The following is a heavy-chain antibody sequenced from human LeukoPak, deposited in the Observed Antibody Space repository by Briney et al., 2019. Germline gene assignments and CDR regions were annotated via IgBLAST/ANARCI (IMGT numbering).Heavy chain of an antibody. J-gene: IGHJ4*02. CDR1: GGSISSSSYY. D-gene: IGHD5-18*01. Sequence: SETLSLTCSVSGGSISSSSYYWGWIRQPPGKGLEWIGTIYYIGSTYYNPSLKSRVTISVDTSKNQFSLKLSSVTAADTAVYYCARQSRRASVIQLWVNFDYWGQGTLVTVSS. CDR2: IYYIGST. CDR3: ARQSRRASVIQLWVNFDY. V-gene: IGHV4-39*01.